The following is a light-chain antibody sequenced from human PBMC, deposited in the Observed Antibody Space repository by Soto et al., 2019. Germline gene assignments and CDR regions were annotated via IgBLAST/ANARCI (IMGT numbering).Light chain of an antibody. Sequence: DIQMTQSPATLSASVGDRVTITCRASHSINNWLAWYQQKPGKAPNLLIYKASNLQTGVPSSFSGSGSGTEVTLTISSLQPDDFAIYYCQQNNSYPITFGGGTKVETK. CDR3: QQNNSYPIT. V-gene: IGKV1-5*03. CDR1: HSINNW. CDR2: KAS. J-gene: IGKJ4*01.